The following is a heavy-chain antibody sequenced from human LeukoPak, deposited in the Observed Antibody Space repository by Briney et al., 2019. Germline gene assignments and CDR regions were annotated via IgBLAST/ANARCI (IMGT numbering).Heavy chain of an antibody. CDR1: GGSFSGYH. CDR2: INDRGHT. Sequence: SETLCLTCAVHGGSFSGYHWNWIRQSPEKGLEWIGEINDRGHTNYNPSLKSRVTISVDTSKKQFSLRLSSVTAADTAVYYCARDPTTVVTLPYYFDFWGQGTLVAVSS. CDR3: ARDPTTVVTLPYYFDF. V-gene: IGHV4-34*01. D-gene: IGHD4-23*01. J-gene: IGHJ4*02.